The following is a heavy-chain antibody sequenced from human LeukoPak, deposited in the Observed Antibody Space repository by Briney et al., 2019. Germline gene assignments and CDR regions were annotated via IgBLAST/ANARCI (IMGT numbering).Heavy chain of an antibody. Sequence: GASEKVSCTVSGYTLTELSMHWERQAPGKGLERMGGFDPEDGETIYAQKFQGRVTMTEDTSTDTAYMELSSLRSEDTAVYYCATDLRGSSSRVGAFDIWGQGTMVTVSS. V-gene: IGHV1-24*01. CDR2: FDPEDGET. CDR1: GYTLTELS. J-gene: IGHJ3*02. CDR3: ATDLRGSSSRVGAFDI. D-gene: IGHD6-6*01.